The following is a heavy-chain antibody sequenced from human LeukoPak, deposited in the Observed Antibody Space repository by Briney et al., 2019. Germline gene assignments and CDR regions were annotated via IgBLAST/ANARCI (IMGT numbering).Heavy chain of an antibody. V-gene: IGHV3-21*01. CDR3: AGVVGPGIGAFDI. Sequence: GGSLRLSCAASGFTFSSYSMNWVRRAPGKGLEWVSSISSSSSYIYYADSVKGRFTISRDNAKNSLYLQMNSLRAEDTAVYYCAGVVGPGIGAFDIWGQGTMVTVSS. D-gene: IGHD2-21*01. CDR2: ISSSSSYI. J-gene: IGHJ3*02. CDR1: GFTFSSYS.